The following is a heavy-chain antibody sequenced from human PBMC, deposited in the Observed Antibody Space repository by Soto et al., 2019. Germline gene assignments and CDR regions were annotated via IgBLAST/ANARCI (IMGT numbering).Heavy chain of an antibody. V-gene: IGHV4-61*01. CDR1: GGSVRSGSYY. J-gene: IGHJ4*02. CDR2: IYQSGTT. D-gene: IGHD3-22*01. Sequence: LSLTCSVSGGSVRSGSYYWTWIRQPPGKGLEWIGYIYQSGTTNYNASLKSRVTISIDTSKNQFFLKLNSVTAADTAVYYCARDSSGRHDYWGQGTLVTVSS. CDR3: ARDSSGRHDY.